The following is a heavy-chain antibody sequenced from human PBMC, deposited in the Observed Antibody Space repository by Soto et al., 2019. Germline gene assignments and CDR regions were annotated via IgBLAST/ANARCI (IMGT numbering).Heavy chain of an antibody. D-gene: IGHD3-9*01. J-gene: IGHJ4*02. V-gene: IGHV1-8*01. CDR3: ARGPTYYDILTGYLHMYYFDY. Sequence: ASVKVSCKASGYTFTSYDINWVRQATGQGLEWMGWMNPNSGNTGYAQKFQGRVTMTRNTSISTAYMELSSLRSEDTAVYYCARGPTYYDILTGYLHMYYFDYWGQGTLVTVSS. CDR2: MNPNSGNT. CDR1: GYTFTSYD.